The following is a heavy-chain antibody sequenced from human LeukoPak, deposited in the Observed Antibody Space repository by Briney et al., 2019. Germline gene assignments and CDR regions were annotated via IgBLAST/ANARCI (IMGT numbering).Heavy chain of an antibody. CDR2: ISSSGSTI. J-gene: IGHJ4*02. CDR1: GFTFSDYY. D-gene: IGHD2-15*01. CDR3: ARDGRYCSGGSCYRVHDY. Sequence: GGSLRLSCAASGFTFSDYYMSWIRQAPGKGLEWVSYISSSGSTIYYADSVKGRFTISRDNAKNSLYLQMNSLRAEDTAVYYCARDGRYCSGGSCYRVHDYWGQGTLVTVSS. V-gene: IGHV3-11*04.